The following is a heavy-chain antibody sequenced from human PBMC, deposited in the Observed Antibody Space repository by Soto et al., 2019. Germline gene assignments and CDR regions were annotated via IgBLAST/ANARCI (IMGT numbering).Heavy chain of an antibody. CDR3: ASGSPFDY. V-gene: IGHV3-30-3*01. D-gene: IGHD3-10*01. J-gene: IGHJ4*02. CDR2: ISYDGSDK. CDR1: GFTFSSYA. Sequence: PGGSLRLSCAASGFTFSSYAMHWVRQAPGKGLEWVAVISYDGSDKYYADSAKGRFTISRDNSKNTLYLQMNSLRAEDTAVYYCASGSPFDYWGQGTLVTVSS.